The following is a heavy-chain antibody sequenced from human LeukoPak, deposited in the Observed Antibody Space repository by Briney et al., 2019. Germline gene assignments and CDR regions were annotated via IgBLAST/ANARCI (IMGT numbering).Heavy chain of an antibody. CDR3: ARDQGRVRGFDP. CDR2: INPNSGGT. V-gene: IGHV1-2*02. J-gene: IGHJ5*02. CDR1: GYTFTVYY. D-gene: IGHD2-21*01. Sequence: ASVTVCCKASGYTFTVYYMHWVRQPPGQGLELMGWINPNSGGTNYAQKFQGRVTMTRDTSISTAYMELSRLRSDDTAVYYCARDQGRVRGFDPWGQGTLVTVSS.